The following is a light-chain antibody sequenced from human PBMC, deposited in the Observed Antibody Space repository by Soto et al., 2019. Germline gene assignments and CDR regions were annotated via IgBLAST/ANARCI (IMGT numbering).Light chain of an antibody. CDR2: GAP. V-gene: IGKV3-15*01. Sequence: EIVMTQSPATLSVSPGARATLSCRASQSVSGNLAWYQHKPGQAPRLRIYGAPTRATGITPRFSGSGSGTAATITSSSLQSEDCAVYDCQQDNNWPPINFGQGTRLEIK. J-gene: IGKJ5*01. CDR1: QSVSGN. CDR3: QQDNNWPPIN.